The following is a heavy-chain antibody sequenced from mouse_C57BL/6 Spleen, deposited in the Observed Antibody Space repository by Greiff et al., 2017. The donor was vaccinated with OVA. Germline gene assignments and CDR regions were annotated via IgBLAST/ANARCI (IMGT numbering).Heavy chain of an antibody. Sequence: QVQLQQSGAELVMPGASVKLSCKASGYTFTSYWMHWVKQRPGQGLEWIGEIDPSDSYTNYNQKFKGKSTLTVDKSSSTAYMQLSSLTSEDSAVYYCARSGLVFDYWGQGTTLTVSS. CDR2: IDPSDSYT. D-gene: IGHD3-3*01. V-gene: IGHV1-69*01. CDR1: GYTFTSYW. CDR3: ARSGLVFDY. J-gene: IGHJ2*01.